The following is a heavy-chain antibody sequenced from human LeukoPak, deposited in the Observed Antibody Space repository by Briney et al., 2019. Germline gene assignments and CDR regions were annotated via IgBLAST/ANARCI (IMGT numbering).Heavy chain of an antibody. CDR2: ISDTSIYI. CDR1: GFTFRSYS. Sequence: PGGSLRLSCAASGFTFRSYSTNWVRQAPGKGLEWVSSISDTSIYIYYIDSVKGRFTISRDNAKNSLYLQMNSLRAEDTAVYYCARGNVESGYGLDYWGQGTLVTVSS. D-gene: IGHD5-12*01. V-gene: IGHV3-21*01. CDR3: ARGNVESGYGLDY. J-gene: IGHJ4*02.